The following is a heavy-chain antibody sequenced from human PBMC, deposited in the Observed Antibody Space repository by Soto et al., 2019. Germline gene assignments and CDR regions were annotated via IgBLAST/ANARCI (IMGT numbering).Heavy chain of an antibody. CDR1: GYTFTGYY. Sequence: ASVKVSCKASGYTFTGYYMHWVRQAPGQGLEWMGWINPNSGGTNYAQKFQGRVTMTRDTSISTAYMELSRLRSDDTAVYYCARDPDAVNYYDSSGYYYPTGWGQGTLVTVYS. D-gene: IGHD3-22*01. CDR3: ARDPDAVNYYDSSGYYYPTG. V-gene: IGHV1-2*02. J-gene: IGHJ4*02. CDR2: INPNSGGT.